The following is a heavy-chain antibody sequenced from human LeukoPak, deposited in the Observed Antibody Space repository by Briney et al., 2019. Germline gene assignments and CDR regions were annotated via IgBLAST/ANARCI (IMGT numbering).Heavy chain of an antibody. CDR2: MNSNSGNT. CDR3: ARVPAASSGMDV. D-gene: IGHD2-2*01. V-gene: IGHV1-8*01. Sequence: GASVKVSCKASGYTFTSYDINWVRQATGQGLEWMGWMNSNSGNTGYAQKFQGRVTMTRNTSISTAYMELSSLRSEDTAVYYCARVPAASSGMDVWGQGTTVTVSS. CDR1: GYTFTSYD. J-gene: IGHJ6*02.